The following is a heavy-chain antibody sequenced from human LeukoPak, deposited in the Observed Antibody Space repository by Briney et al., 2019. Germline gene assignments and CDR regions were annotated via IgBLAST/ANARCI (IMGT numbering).Heavy chain of an antibody. Sequence: GGSLRLSCAASGFTLSSYGMHWVRQAPGKGLEWVSFISYGDISKHYADSVKGRFTISRDNSKNTLYLQMNSLRADDTAIYYCAKAMWTSDWGGTFDFWGQGTLVTVSS. CDR2: ISYGDISK. D-gene: IGHD6-19*01. CDR1: GFTLSSYG. J-gene: IGHJ4*02. CDR3: AKAMWTSDWGGTFDF. V-gene: IGHV3-30*18.